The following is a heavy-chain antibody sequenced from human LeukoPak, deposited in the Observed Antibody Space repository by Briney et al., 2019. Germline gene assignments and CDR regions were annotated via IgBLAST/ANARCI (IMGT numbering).Heavy chain of an antibody. J-gene: IGHJ4*02. CDR3: ARDYSSGWFGGCYYFDY. V-gene: IGHV3-7*01. Sequence: GGSLRLSCAASGFTFSSYWMSWARQAPGKGLEWVANIKQDGSEKYYVDSVKGRFTISRDNAKNSLYLQMNSLRAEDTAVYYCARDYSSGWFGGCYYFDYWGQGTLVTVSS. CDR2: IKQDGSEK. D-gene: IGHD6-19*01. CDR1: GFTFSSYW.